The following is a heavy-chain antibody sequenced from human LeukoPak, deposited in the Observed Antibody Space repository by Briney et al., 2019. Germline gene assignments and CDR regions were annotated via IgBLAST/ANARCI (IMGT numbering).Heavy chain of an antibody. CDR3: ARGVRITIFGVVIENWFDP. V-gene: IGHV4-59*07. CDR2: NHYSGST. CDR1: VGPLNIYY. Sequence: PSDTLSLTCSVCVGPLNIYYWRCIPQPPAKGLEWGGYNHYSGSTNYNPSLKSRVTISVDTSKNQFSLELSSVTAADTAVYYCARGVRITIFGVVIENWFDPWGQGTLVTVSS. D-gene: IGHD3-3*01. J-gene: IGHJ5*02.